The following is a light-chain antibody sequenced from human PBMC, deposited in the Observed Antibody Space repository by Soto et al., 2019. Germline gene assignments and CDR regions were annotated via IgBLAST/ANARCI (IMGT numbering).Light chain of an antibody. V-gene: IGKV1-8*01. CDR1: QGISSY. CDR3: QQLESYPST. CDR2: AAS. J-gene: IGKJ4*01. Sequence: AILMTQSPSSFSASPGDRVTITCRASQGISSYLAWYQQKPGKAPKLLIYAASTLQSGVPSRFSGSGSGTDFTLTISSLRPEDFATYYCQQLESYPSTFGGGTKVDIK.